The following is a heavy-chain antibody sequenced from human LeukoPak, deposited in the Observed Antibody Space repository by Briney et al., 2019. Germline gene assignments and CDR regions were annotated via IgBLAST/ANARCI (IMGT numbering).Heavy chain of an antibody. CDR1: GFTFNNFG. J-gene: IGHJ4*02. CDR3: AKDLHGGYSSDY. V-gene: IGHV3-30*02. CDR2: IGYEGVHK. D-gene: IGHD4-23*01. Sequence: AGGSLRLSCAASGFTFNNFGMHWARQAPGKGLEWVSFIGYEGVHKYYADSVKGRFTISQDNSKATLYLQMNSLRPEVTAVYYCAKDLHGGYSSDYWGQGTLVTVFS.